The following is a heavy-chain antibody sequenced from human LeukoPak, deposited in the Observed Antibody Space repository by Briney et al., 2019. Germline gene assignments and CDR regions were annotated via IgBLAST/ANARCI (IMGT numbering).Heavy chain of an antibody. CDR1: GGSVSSGSYY. Sequence: KPSETLSLTCTVSGGSVSSGSYYWSWIRQPPGKGLEWIGYIYYSGSTNYNPSLKSRVTISVDTSKNQFSLKLSSVTAADTAVYYCARHGLFRGKVIFDYWGQGTLVTVSS. V-gene: IGHV4-61*01. CDR3: ARHGLFRGKVIFDY. J-gene: IGHJ4*02. D-gene: IGHD3-16*02. CDR2: IYYSGST.